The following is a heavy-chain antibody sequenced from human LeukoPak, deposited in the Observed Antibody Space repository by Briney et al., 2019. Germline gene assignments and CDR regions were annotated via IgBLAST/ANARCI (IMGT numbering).Heavy chain of an antibody. CDR2: INPSGGST. Sequence: ASVKVSCKASGYTFTSYYMHWVRQAPGQGLEWMGIINPSGGSTSYAQKFQGRVTMTRDTSTSTVYMELSSLRSEDTAVYYCARAPSNRKSPDCSGGSCQALYHYYYYGMDVWGQGTTVTVSS. V-gene: IGHV1-46*01. CDR3: ARAPSNRKSPDCSGGSCQALYHYYYYGMDV. D-gene: IGHD2-15*01. CDR1: GYTFTSYY. J-gene: IGHJ6*02.